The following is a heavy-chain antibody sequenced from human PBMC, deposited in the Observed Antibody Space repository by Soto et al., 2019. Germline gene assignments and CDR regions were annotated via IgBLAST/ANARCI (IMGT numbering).Heavy chain of an antibody. D-gene: IGHD6-19*01. CDR2: INSDGSST. CDR1: GFTFSSYW. J-gene: IGHJ4*02. V-gene: IGHV3-74*01. Sequence: GGSLRLSCAASGFTFSSYWMHWVRQAPGKGLVWVSRINSDGSSTSYADSVKGRFTISRDNAKNTLYLQMNSLRAEDTAVYYCAREGGSGWYGFVKYWGQGTLVTVSS. CDR3: AREGGSGWYGFVKY.